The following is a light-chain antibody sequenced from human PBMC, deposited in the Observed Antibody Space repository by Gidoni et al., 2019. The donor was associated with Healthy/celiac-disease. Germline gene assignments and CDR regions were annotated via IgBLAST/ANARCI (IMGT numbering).Light chain of an antibody. CDR3: LQHNSYPLT. J-gene: IGKJ4*01. Sequence: DIQMTQSPSSLSASASQGIRNDLGWYQQKPGKAPKRLIYAASSLQSGVPSRFSGSGSGTEFTLTISSLQPEDFATYYCLQHNSYPLTFGGXTKVEIK. CDR1: QGIRND. V-gene: IGKV1-17*01. CDR2: AAS.